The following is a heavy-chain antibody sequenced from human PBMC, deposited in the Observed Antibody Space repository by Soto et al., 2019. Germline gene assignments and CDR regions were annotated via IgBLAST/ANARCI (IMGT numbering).Heavy chain of an antibody. D-gene: IGHD3-22*01. CDR1: GYTFTNFY. V-gene: IGHV1-46*01. Sequence: VASVKVSCKASGYTFTNFYMHWVRQAPGQGLEWMGIIDPSTGRTSYAQEFEGRVTMTRDTSTNTVYMELSNLRSEDTATYYCARDFYDSSAYAASYVDYWG. CDR2: IDPSTGRT. CDR3: ARDFYDSSAYAASYVDY. J-gene: IGHJ4*01.